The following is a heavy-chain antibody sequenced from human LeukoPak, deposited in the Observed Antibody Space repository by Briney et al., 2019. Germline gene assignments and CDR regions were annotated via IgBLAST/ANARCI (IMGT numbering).Heavy chain of an antibody. CDR1: GGTFSSYA. V-gene: IGHV1-69*05. Sequence: ASVKVSCKASGGTFSSYAISWVRQAPGQGLEWMGGIIPIFGTANYAQKFQGRVTITTDESTSTAYMELSSLRSEDTAVYYCASSPKSETPTGTFDYWGQGTLVTVSS. J-gene: IGHJ4*02. CDR2: IIPIFGTA. CDR3: ASSPKSETPTGTFDY. D-gene: IGHD1-1*01.